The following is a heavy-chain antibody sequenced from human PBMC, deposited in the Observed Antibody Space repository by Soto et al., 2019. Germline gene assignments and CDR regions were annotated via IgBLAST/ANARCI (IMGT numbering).Heavy chain of an antibody. CDR1: GFTVSSNY. J-gene: IGHJ6*03. CDR3: ARGPAPDTAMVNHYYYYYMDV. CDR2: IYSGGST. Sequence: GGSLRLSCAASGFTVSSNYMSWVHQAPGKGLEWVSVIYSGGSTYYADSVKGRFTISRDNSKNTLYLQMNSLRAEDTAVYYCARGPAPDTAMVNHYYYYYMDVWGKGTTVTVSS. D-gene: IGHD5-18*01. V-gene: IGHV3-66*01.